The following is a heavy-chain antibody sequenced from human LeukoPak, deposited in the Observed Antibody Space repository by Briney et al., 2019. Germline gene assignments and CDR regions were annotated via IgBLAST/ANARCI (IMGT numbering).Heavy chain of an antibody. D-gene: IGHD6-13*01. CDR2: INAGNGNT. J-gene: IGHJ5*02. Sequence: GASVKVSCKASGGTFSGYAMHWVRQAPGQRLEWMGWINAGNGNTKYSQKFQGRVTITRDTSASTAYMELSSLRSEDTAVYYCARDNRGSSWYAGRENWFDPWGQGTPVTVSS. V-gene: IGHV1-3*01. CDR3: ARDNRGSSWYAGRENWFDP. CDR1: GGTFSGYA.